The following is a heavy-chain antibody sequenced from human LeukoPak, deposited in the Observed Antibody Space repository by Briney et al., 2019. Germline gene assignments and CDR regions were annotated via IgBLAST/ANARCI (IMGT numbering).Heavy chain of an antibody. CDR3: ARRGDDTAALDY. D-gene: IGHD5-18*01. CDR1: GFTFSSYD. CDR2: IGTAGDT. J-gene: IGHJ4*02. Sequence: GGSLRLSCAASGFTFSSYDMHWVRQATGKGLEWVSAIGTAGDTYYPGSVKGRFTISRENAKNSLYLQMNSLRAGDTAVYYCARRGDDTAALDYWGQGTPVTVSS. V-gene: IGHV3-13*04.